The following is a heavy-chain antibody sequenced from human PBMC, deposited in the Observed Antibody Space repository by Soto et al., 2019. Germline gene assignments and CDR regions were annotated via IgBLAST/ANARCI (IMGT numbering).Heavy chain of an antibody. V-gene: IGHV3-30-3*01. J-gene: IGHJ4*02. Sequence: PGGSLRLSCAASGFTFSSYAMHRVRQAPGKGLEWVAVISYDGSNKYYADCVKGRFTISRDNSKNTLYLQMNSLRAEDTAVYYCARDRPPQWLVSYYFDYWGQGTLVTVSS. CDR1: GFTFSSYA. D-gene: IGHD6-19*01. CDR3: ARDRPPQWLVSYYFDY. CDR2: ISYDGSNK.